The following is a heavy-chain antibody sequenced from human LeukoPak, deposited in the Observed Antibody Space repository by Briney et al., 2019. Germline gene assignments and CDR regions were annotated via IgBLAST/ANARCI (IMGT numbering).Heavy chain of an antibody. CDR3: IRDGGLN. J-gene: IGHJ4*02. D-gene: IGHD2-15*01. V-gene: IGHV3-7*01. CDR2: INQDGSDK. Sequence: PGGSLRLSCTASGFTFSSYWMSWFRQAPGKGLEWVAHINQDGSDKFYVDSVKGRFTISRDNAENSLYLQMNNLRVEDTAVYYCIRDGGLNWGQGILVTVSS. CDR1: GFTFSSYW.